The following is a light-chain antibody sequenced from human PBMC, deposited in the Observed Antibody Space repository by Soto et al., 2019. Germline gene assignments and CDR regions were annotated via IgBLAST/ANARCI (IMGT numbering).Light chain of an antibody. Sequence: DIQMTQSPSTLSASVGDRVTITCRASQSISSWLAWYQQKPGKAPKLLIYDASSLESGVPSRFSGSGSGTEFTLTISSLQPDDFATYYCQQHTSYWTFGQGTKVDIK. CDR3: QQHTSYWT. V-gene: IGKV1-5*01. J-gene: IGKJ1*01. CDR2: DAS. CDR1: QSISSW.